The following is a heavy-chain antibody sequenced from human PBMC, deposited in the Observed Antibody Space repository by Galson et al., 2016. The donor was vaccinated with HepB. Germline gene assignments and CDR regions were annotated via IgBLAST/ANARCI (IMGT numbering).Heavy chain of an antibody. CDR2: IKSKTDGGTT. D-gene: IGHD3-9*01. Sequence: SLRLSCAASGFTFSNAWMNWVRQAPGKGLEWVGRIKSKTDGGTTDYAAPVKGRFTISRDDSKNTLYLQMNSLKTEDTAVYYCTTLIRYFDWLKVYYGMDVWGQGTTVTVSS. CDR3: TTLIRYFDWLKVYYGMDV. CDR1: GFTFSNAW. V-gene: IGHV3-15*07. J-gene: IGHJ6*02.